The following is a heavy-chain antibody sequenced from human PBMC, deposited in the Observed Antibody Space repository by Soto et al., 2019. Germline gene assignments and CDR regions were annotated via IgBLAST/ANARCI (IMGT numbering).Heavy chain of an antibody. CDR1: GGSISSYY. J-gene: IGHJ5*02. CDR2: IYTSGST. D-gene: IGHD3-22*01. Sequence: SETLSLTCTVSGGSISSYYWSWIRQPAGKGLEWIGRIYTSGSTNYNPSLKSRVTMSVDTSKNQFPLKLSSVTAADTAVYYCASEYYDSSGYYPFDPWGQGTLVTVSS. CDR3: ASEYYDSSGYYPFDP. V-gene: IGHV4-4*07.